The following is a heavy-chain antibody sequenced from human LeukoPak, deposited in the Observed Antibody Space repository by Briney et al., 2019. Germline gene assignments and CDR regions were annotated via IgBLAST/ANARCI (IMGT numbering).Heavy chain of an antibody. J-gene: IGHJ4*02. Sequence: ASVKVSCKASGYPFTSYYINWVRQAPGQGLEWMGWISAYNGGTNYAQKFQGRVTMTRDTSISTAYMELSRLRSDDTAVYYCARGGDSSGWFYFDYWGQGTLVTVSS. CDR1: GYPFTSYY. V-gene: IGHV1-2*02. CDR2: ISAYNGGT. CDR3: ARGGDSSGWFYFDY. D-gene: IGHD6-19*01.